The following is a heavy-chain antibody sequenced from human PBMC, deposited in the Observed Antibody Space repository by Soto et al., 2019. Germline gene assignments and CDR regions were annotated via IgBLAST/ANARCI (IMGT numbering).Heavy chain of an antibody. CDR1: GGSISSGDYY. D-gene: IGHD3-3*01. CDR2: IYYSGST. V-gene: IGHV4-30-4*01. Sequence: PSETLSLTCTVSGGSISSGDYYWSWIRQPPGKGLEWIGYIYYSGSTYYNPSLKSRVTISVDTSKNQFSLKLSSVTAADTAVYYCARTKLITIFGVVMQYYFDYWGQGTLVTVYS. J-gene: IGHJ4*02. CDR3: ARTKLITIFGVVMQYYFDY.